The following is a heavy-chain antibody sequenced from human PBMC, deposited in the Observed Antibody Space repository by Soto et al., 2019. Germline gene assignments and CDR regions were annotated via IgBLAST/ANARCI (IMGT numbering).Heavy chain of an antibody. CDR3: ARDPTLSYCSSTSCYDYYGMDV. J-gene: IGHJ6*02. V-gene: IGHV3-48*02. Sequence: EVQLVESGGGLVQPGGSLRLSCAASGFTFSSYSMNWVRQAPGMGLEWISYISSSSTTIYYADSVKGRFTISRDNAKNSLFLQMNSLRDEDTAVYYCARDPTLSYCSSTSCYDYYGMDVWGQGTTVTVS. CDR2: ISSSSTTI. D-gene: IGHD2-2*01. CDR1: GFTFSSYS.